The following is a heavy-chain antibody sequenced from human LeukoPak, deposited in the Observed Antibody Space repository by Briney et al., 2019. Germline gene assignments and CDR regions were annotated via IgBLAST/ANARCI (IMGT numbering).Heavy chain of an antibody. V-gene: IGHV1-2*02. CDR3: ARYRPRMNWFDP. CDR2: INPNSGGT. Sequence: GASVKVSCKASGYTFTGYYMHWVRQASGQGLEWMGWINPNSGGTNYAQKFQGRVTMTRDTSISTAYMELSRLRSDDTAVYYCARYRPRMNWFDPWGQGTLVTVSS. D-gene: IGHD2-15*01. J-gene: IGHJ5*02. CDR1: GYTFTGYY.